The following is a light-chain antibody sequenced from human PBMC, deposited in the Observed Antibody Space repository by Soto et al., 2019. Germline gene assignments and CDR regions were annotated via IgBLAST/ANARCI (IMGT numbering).Light chain of an antibody. Sequence: EIVLTQSPATLSLSPGERATLSCRASQGVSSSLAWYQQKPGQAPRLLIYDASTRATGIPARFSGSGSGTDFTLTISSLEPEDFAVYYCQQRSNWPMSTFGQGTRLEIK. CDR1: QGVSSS. J-gene: IGKJ5*01. CDR3: QQRSNWPMST. CDR2: DAS. V-gene: IGKV3-11*01.